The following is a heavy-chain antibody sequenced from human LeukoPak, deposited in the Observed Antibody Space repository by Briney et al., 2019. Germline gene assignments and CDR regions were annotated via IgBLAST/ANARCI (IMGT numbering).Heavy chain of an antibody. CDR2: ISAYNGNT. V-gene: IGHV1-18*01. CDR1: GYTFTSYG. J-gene: IGHJ4*02. CDR3: AIPLSTVTSFDF. Sequence: ASVKVSCKASGYTFTSYGISWVRQAPGQGLEWMGWISAYNGNTNYAQKFQGRVTMTRNTSISTAYLELRSLRSEDTAIYYCAIPLSTVTSFDFWGQGTLVTVSS. D-gene: IGHD4-17*01.